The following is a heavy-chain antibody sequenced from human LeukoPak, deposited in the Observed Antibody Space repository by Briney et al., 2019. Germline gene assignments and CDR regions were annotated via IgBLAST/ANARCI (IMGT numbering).Heavy chain of an antibody. Sequence: GESLKISCKGSGYSFTSYWIGWVRQMPGKGLEWIGIIYPGDSDTRYSPSLQGQVTISADKSISTAYLQWSSLKASDTAIYYCARVRPHDAFDIWGQGTMVTVSS. CDR3: ARVRPHDAFDI. V-gene: IGHV5-51*01. CDR2: IYPGDSDT. CDR1: GYSFTSYW. J-gene: IGHJ3*02.